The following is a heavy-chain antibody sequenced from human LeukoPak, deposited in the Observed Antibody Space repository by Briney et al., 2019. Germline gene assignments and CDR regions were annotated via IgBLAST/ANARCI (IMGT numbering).Heavy chain of an antibody. CDR2: ISYDGSNK. CDR3: AREGYCSSTSCYGGGGFDY. V-gene: IGHV3-30-3*01. Sequence: PGRSLRLSCAASGFTFSSYAMHWVRQAPGKGLEGVAVISYDGSNKYYADSVKGRFTISRDNSKNTLYLQMNSLRAEDTAVYYCAREGYCSSTSCYGGGGFDYWGQGTLVTVSS. D-gene: IGHD2-2*01. J-gene: IGHJ4*02. CDR1: GFTFSSYA.